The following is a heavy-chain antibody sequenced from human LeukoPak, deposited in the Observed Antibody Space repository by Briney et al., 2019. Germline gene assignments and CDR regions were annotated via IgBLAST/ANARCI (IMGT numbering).Heavy chain of an antibody. Sequence: PSQTLSLTCAVSGGSISSGGYSWSWIRQPPGKGLEWIGYIYHSGSTYYNPSLKSRATISVDRSKNQFSLKLSSVTAADTAVYYCARGGGRSWYWFDPWGQGTLVTVSS. CDR3: ARGGGRSWYWFDP. J-gene: IGHJ5*02. V-gene: IGHV4-30-2*01. CDR2: IYHSGST. D-gene: IGHD6-13*01. CDR1: GGSISSGGYS.